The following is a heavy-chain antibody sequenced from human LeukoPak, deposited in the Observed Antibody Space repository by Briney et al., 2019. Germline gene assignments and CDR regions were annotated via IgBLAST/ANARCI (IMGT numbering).Heavy chain of an antibody. D-gene: IGHD5-12*01. V-gene: IGHV3-23*01. J-gene: IGHJ4*02. CDR2: VSPSGDIT. CDR3: AKDGAWLRFDD. CDR1: GFTFSTYG. Sequence: GGSLRLSCAASGFTFSTYGMNWVRQAPGKGLEWVSGVSPSGDITYYADSVKGRFTISRDNSKNTVYLQMNNVRAEDTAVYYCAKDGAWLRFDDWGQGTLVTVSS.